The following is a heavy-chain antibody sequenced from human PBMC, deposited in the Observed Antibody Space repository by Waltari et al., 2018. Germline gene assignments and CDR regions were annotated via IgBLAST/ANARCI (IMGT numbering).Heavy chain of an antibody. CDR2: IYYSGST. D-gene: IGHD3-22*01. J-gene: IGHJ5*01. CDR1: GGSTSSYN. CDR3: ARVGYYDRSGYYWFDS. Sequence: QVQLQESGPGLVKPSETLSLTCTGSGGSTSSYNWSCIRQPPGKGLEWIGYIYYSGSTNYDPSLKSRVTVSVDTSKNKCSVKLSFVTAADTDMYYCARVGYYDRSGYYWFDSWGQGTLVTVSS. V-gene: IGHV4-59*01.